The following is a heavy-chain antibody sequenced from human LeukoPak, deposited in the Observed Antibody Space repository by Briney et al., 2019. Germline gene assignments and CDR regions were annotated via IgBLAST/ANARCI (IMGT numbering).Heavy chain of an antibody. CDR3: ARADTSLVNFYYFGMDV. CDR2: INPNSGDT. D-gene: IGHD5-18*01. J-gene: IGHJ6*02. V-gene: IGHV1-2*02. Sequence: ASVKVSCKASGFTFTDYYIHWVRQAPGQGLEWMGWINPNSGDTNYAQKFQGRVTMTRDTSINTAYMELSRLGSGDTAVYYCARADTSLVNFYYFGMDVWGQGTTVTVSS. CDR1: GFTFTDYY.